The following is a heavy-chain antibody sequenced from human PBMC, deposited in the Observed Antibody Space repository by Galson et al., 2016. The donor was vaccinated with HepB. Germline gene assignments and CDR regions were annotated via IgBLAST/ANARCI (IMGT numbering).Heavy chain of an antibody. CDR3: AREGGSSWGFDY. CDR1: GFSFTSFY. Sequence: SVKVSCKASGFSFTSFYIHWVRQAPGQGLEWLGIVDPNYPQQFRGRVSMTRDTSTSTVYMELNSLTSEDTAVYYCAREGGSSWGFDYWGQGTLVIVSS. D-gene: IGHD1-26*01. CDR2: VDP. V-gene: IGHV1-46*01. J-gene: IGHJ4*02.